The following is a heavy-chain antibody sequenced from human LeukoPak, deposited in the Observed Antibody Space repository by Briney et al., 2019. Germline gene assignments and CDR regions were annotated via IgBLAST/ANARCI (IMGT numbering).Heavy chain of an antibody. D-gene: IGHD4-17*01. CDR2: ISYDGSNK. CDR3: ARVYGDYGDYYFDY. CDR1: GFTFSSYA. V-gene: IGHV3-30-3*01. J-gene: IGHJ4*02. Sequence: SGGSLRLSCAASGFTFSSYAMHWVRQAPGKGLEWVAVISYDGSNKYYADSVKGRFTISRDNAKNSLYLQMNSLRAEDTAVYYCARVYGDYGDYYFDYWGQGTLVTVSS.